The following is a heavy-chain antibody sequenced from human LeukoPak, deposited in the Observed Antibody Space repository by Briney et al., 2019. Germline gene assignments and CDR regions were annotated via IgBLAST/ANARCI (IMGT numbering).Heavy chain of an antibody. Sequence: ASVKVSCKASGYTFTSYDINWVRQATGQGLEWMGWMNPNSGNTGYAQKFQGRVTMTRNTSISTAYMELSSLRSEDTAVYYCARGYCSSTSCYSGGPYYMDVWGKGTTVTVS. V-gene: IGHV1-8*01. CDR1: GYTFTSYD. D-gene: IGHD2-2*02. CDR3: ARGYCSSTSCYSGGPYYMDV. J-gene: IGHJ6*03. CDR2: MNPNSGNT.